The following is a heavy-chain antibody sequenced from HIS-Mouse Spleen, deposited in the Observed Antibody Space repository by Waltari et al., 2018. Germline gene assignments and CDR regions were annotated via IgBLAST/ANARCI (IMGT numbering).Heavy chain of an antibody. CDR3: AREIPYSSSWYDWYFDL. V-gene: IGHV4-39*07. CDR1: GGSISSSSYY. J-gene: IGHJ2*01. CDR2: IYYSGVT. Sequence: QLQLQESGPGLVKPSETLSLTCTVSGGSISSSSYYWGWIRQPPGKGLEWIGSIYYSGVTSSNPSLKRRVTISVDTSKIQFSLKLSSVTAADTAVYYCAREIPYSSSWYDWYFDLWGRGTLVTVSS. D-gene: IGHD6-13*01.